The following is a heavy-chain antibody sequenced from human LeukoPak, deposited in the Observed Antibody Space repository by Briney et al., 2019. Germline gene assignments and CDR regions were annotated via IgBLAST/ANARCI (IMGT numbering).Heavy chain of an antibody. CDR1: GGSFSGYY. Sequence: SETLSLTCAVYGGSFSGYYWSWIRQPPGKGLEWIGEINHSGSTNYNPSLKSRVTISVDTSKNQFSLKLSSVTATDTAVYYCARAGDSSGYSDYWGQGTLVTVSS. CDR3: ARAGDSSGYSDY. J-gene: IGHJ4*02. D-gene: IGHD3-22*01. CDR2: INHSGST. V-gene: IGHV4-34*01.